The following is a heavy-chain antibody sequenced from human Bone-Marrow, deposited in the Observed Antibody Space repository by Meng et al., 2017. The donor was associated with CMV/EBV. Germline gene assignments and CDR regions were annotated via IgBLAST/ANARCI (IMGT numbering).Heavy chain of an antibody. J-gene: IGHJ4*02. V-gene: IGHV3-48*04. CDR2: ISSSSSTI. Sequence: GESLKISCAASGFTFSSYSMNWVRQAPGKGLEWVSYISSSSSTIYYADSVKGRFTISRDNAKNSLYLQMNSLRAEDTAVYYCARDSSGCSDYWGQGTLVNVSS. CDR3: ARDSSGCSDY. D-gene: IGHD6-19*01. CDR1: GFTFSSYS.